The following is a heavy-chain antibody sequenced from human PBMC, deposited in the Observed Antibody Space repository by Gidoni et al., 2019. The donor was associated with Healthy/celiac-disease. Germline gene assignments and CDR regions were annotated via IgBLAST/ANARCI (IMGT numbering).Heavy chain of an antibody. Sequence: EVQLLESGGGCVQPGGSLRRSCPASGFTFSSYAMSWVRQAPGKGLEWVSAISGSGGSTYYADSVKGRFTISRDNSKNTLYLQMNSLRAEDTAVYYCETENWNGAFDIWGQGTMVTVSS. J-gene: IGHJ3*02. CDR1: GFTFSSYA. CDR2: ISGSGGST. CDR3: ETENWNGAFDI. V-gene: IGHV3-23*01. D-gene: IGHD1-1*01.